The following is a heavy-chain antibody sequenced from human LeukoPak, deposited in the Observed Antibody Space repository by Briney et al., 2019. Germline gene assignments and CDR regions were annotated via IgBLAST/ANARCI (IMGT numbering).Heavy chain of an antibody. Sequence: GGSLRLSCTASGFTFGDYAMSWVRQAPGKGLEWGGFIRSKAYGGTTEYAASVKGRFTISRDDSKSIAYLQMNSLKTEDTAVYYCTRDSPSAYCGGDCYSAWGQGTLVTVSS. D-gene: IGHD2-21*02. CDR1: GFTFGDYA. J-gene: IGHJ5*02. V-gene: IGHV3-49*04. CDR3: TRDSPSAYCGGDCYSA. CDR2: IRSKAYGGTT.